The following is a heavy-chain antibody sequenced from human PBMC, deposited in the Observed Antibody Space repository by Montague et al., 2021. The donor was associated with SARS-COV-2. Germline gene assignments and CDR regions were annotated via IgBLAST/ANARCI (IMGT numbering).Heavy chain of an antibody. CDR1: GFPFSSYW. CDR3: ARDFAHYTGYVAGYFDY. J-gene: IGHJ4*02. CDR2: IKEDGSEK. D-gene: IGHD5-12*01. V-gene: IGHV3-7*05. Sequence: SRRLSCAASGFPFSSYWMSWVRQAPGKGLEWVASIKEDGSEKDYVESVKGRFTISRDNAKNSLHLQMNSLRADDTAVYYCARDFAHYTGYVAGYFDYWGQGTLVTVSS.